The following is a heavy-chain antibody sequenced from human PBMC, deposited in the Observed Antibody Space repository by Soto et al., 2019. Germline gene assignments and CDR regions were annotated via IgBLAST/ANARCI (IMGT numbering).Heavy chain of an antibody. V-gene: IGHV3-21*01. CDR3: ARDFLGYCSGGSCYPGGMDV. D-gene: IGHD2-15*01. J-gene: IGHJ6*02. CDR2: ISSSSSYI. CDR1: GFTFSSYS. Sequence: VGSVRLSCAASGFTFSSYSMNWVRQAPGKGLAWVSSISSSSSYIYYADSVKGRFTISRDNAKNSLYLQMNSLRAEDTAVYYCARDFLGYCSGGSCYPGGMDVWGQGTTVTVS.